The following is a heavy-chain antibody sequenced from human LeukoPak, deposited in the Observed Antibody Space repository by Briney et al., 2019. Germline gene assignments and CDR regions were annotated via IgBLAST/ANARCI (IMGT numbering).Heavy chain of an antibody. CDR3: ARGVGYSGYDWMYYFQH. CDR1: GFTFSSYS. Sequence: GGSLRLSCAASGFTFSSYSMNWVRQAPGKGLEWVSYISSSSSTIYYADSVKGRFTISRDNAKNSLYLQMNSLRAEDTAVYYCARGVGYSGYDWMYYFQHWGQGTLVTVSS. D-gene: IGHD5-12*01. V-gene: IGHV3-48*04. J-gene: IGHJ1*01. CDR2: ISSSSSTI.